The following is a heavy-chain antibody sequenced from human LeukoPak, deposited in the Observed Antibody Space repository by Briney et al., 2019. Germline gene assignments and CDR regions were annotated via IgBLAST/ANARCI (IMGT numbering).Heavy chain of an antibody. V-gene: IGHV3-7*01. CDR2: IKQDGSEK. CDR3: ARGLGDYYDTSGYYYAVPAH. Sequence: GGSLRLSCAASGLTFRSYWMSWVRQAPGKGLEWVANIKQDGSEKFYVDSVKGRFTISRDNAKNSLYLQMNSLRVEDTAVYYCARGLGDYYDTSGYYYAVPAHWGQGTLVTVSS. D-gene: IGHD3-22*01. J-gene: IGHJ4*02. CDR1: GLTFRSYW.